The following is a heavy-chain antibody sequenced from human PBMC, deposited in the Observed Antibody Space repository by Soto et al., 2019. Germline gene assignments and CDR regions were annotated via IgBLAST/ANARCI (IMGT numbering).Heavy chain of an antibody. CDR3: AKGQYSGYAESPDYYYYYYGMDV. CDR2: ISGSGGST. J-gene: IGHJ6*02. Sequence: PGGSLRLSCAASGFTFSSYAMSWVRQAPGKGLEWVSAISGSGGSTYYADSVKGRFTISRDNSKNTLYLQMNSLRAEDTAVYYCAKGQYSGYAESPDYYYYYYGMDVWGQGTTVTVSS. CDR1: GFTFSSYA. D-gene: IGHD5-12*01. V-gene: IGHV3-23*01.